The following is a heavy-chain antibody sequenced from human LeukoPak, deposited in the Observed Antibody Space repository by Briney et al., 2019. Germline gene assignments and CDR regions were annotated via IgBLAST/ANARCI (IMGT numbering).Heavy chain of an antibody. J-gene: IGHJ4*02. Sequence: PSGTLSLTCTVSLASISSGGYYWSWIRQLPGKGLEWIGYIYDSGTIYSNPSLKSRLTLSVDTSKNQLSLRLTTVTAADTAVYYCASSYSNGWYDYWGQGTLVTVSS. CDR2: IYDSGTI. CDR1: LASISSGGYY. CDR3: ASSYSNGWYDY. V-gene: IGHV4-31*03. D-gene: IGHD4-11*01.